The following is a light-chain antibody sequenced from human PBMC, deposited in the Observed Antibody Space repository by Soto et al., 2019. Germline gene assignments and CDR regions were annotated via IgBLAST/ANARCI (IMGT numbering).Light chain of an antibody. CDR3: QLKT. J-gene: IGKJ1*01. Sequence: EIVLTQSPGTLSLSPGERATLSCRASQSVSSSYLAWYQQKPGQAPRLLIYGASSRATGIPDRFSGSESGTDFTLTISRLEPEDFAVYYCQLKTFGQGTKVDIK. V-gene: IGKV3-20*01. CDR2: GAS. CDR1: QSVSSSY.